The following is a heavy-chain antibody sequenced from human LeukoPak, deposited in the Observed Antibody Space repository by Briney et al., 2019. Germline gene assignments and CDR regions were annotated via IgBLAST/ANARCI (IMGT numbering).Heavy chain of an antibody. CDR1: GYTFTGYY. V-gene: IGHV1-2*02. CDR3: ARASHLDYGDYSFDY. Sequence: GASVKVSFKASGYTFTGYYMHWVRQAPGQGLEWMGWINPNSGGTNYAQKFQGRVTMTRDTSISTAYMELGRLRSDDTAVYYCARASHLDYGDYSFDYWGQGTLVTVSS. D-gene: IGHD4-17*01. J-gene: IGHJ4*02. CDR2: INPNSGGT.